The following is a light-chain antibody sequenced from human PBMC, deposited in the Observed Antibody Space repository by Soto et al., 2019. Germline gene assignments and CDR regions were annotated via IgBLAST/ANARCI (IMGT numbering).Light chain of an antibody. J-gene: IGLJ3*02. Sequence: NFMLTQPHSVSESPGKTVTISCTRSSGSIASNYVQWYQQRPGSSPTTVIYEDNQRPSGVPDRFSGSIDSSSNSASLTISGLKTEGEADYYCQSYDSSNWVFGGGTKVTVL. V-gene: IGLV6-57*01. CDR3: QSYDSSNWV. CDR1: SGSIASNY. CDR2: EDN.